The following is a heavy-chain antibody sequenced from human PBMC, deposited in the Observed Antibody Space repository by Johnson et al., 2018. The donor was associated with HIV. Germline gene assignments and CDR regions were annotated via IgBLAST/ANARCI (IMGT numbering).Heavy chain of an antibody. J-gene: IGHJ3*02. CDR1: GFTFSSYA. D-gene: IGHD3-16*02. Sequence: MQLVESGGGLVQPGGSLRLSCAASGFTFSSYAMSWVRQAPGKGLEWVSVIYSGGSTYYADSVKGRFTMSRDNSKNTLYLQMNSLRAEDTAVYYCARDLETGDDYVWGSYQLGAFDMWGQGTMVTVSS. V-gene: IGHV3-66*01. CDR2: IYSGGST. CDR3: ARDLETGDDYVWGSYQLGAFDM.